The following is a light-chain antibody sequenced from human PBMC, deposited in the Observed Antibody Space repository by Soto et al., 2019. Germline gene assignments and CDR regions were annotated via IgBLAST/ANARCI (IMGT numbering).Light chain of an antibody. V-gene: IGKV1-39*01. J-gene: IGKJ4*01. CDR1: QSISSY. Sequence: DIQMTQSPSSLSASVGDRVTITCRASQSISSYLNWYQQKPGKAPKLLIYAASSLQSGVPSRFSGSGSGTDFTLTISSLQPEDFATYVCQQSYSTPLTFGGGTKVEIK. CDR2: AAS. CDR3: QQSYSTPLT.